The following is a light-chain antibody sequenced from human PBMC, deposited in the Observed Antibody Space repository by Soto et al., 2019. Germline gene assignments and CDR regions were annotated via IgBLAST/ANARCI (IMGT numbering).Light chain of an antibody. CDR1: SSDVGSYNR. J-gene: IGLJ1*01. V-gene: IGLV2-18*02. Sequence: QSALTQPPSVSGSPGQSVTISCTGTSSDVGSYNRVSWYQRPPGTAPKLMIYEVSNRPSGVPDRFSGSKSGNTASLTISGLQPVDEADYYCSSYTSSITFVFGTGTKVTVL. CDR3: SSYTSSITFV. CDR2: EVS.